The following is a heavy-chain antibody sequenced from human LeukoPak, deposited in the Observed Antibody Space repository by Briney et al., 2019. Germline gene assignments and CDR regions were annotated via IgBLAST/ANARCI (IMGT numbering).Heavy chain of an antibody. CDR2: IRYDGSNK. J-gene: IGHJ4*02. D-gene: IGHD1-26*01. Sequence: GGSLRLSCAASGFTFSSYGMHWVRQAPAKGLEWVAFIRYDGSNKYYADSVKGRFTISRDNSKNTLYLQMNSLRAEDTAVYYCAKDSHPPRIVGAKGGRYFDYWGQGTLVTVSS. V-gene: IGHV3-30*02. CDR3: AKDSHPPRIVGAKGGRYFDY. CDR1: GFTFSSYG.